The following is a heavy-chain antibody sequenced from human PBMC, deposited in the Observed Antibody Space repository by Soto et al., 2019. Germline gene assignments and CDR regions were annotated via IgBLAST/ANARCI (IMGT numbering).Heavy chain of an antibody. CDR1: GYTFTSYD. CDR2: ISTYNGNT. D-gene: IGHD2-21*02. Sequence: ASVKVSCKASGYTFTSYDISWVRQAPGQGLEWMGWISTYNGNTNYAQKLQGRVTMTTDTSTSTAYMELRSLRSDDTAVYYCARGGGIVVVTAPYDHWGQGTRVTVSS. J-gene: IGHJ4*02. CDR3: ARGGGIVVVTAPYDH. V-gene: IGHV1-18*01.